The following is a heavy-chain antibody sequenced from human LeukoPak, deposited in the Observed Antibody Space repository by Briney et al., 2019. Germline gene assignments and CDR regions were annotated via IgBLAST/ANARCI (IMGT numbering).Heavy chain of an antibody. CDR1: GGSISSYY. J-gene: IGHJ3*02. CDR2: IYTSGST. V-gene: IGHV4-4*07. Sequence: KSSETLSLTCTVSGGSISSYYWSWIRQPAGKGLEWIGRIYTSGSTNYNPSLKSRVTMSVDTSKNQFSLKLSSVTAADTAVYYCAIKGLPPPSDVFDIWGKGKMVTVSS. CDR3: AIKGLPPPSDVFDI. D-gene: IGHD2-21*02.